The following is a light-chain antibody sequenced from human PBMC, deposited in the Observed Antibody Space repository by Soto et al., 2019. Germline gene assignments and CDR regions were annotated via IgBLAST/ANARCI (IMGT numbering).Light chain of an antibody. CDR1: QSVSGNY. Sequence: ENVLTQSPGTLSLSPGERATLSCRASQSVSGNYLAWYQHKPGQAPRLLIYGASSRATGIADGFSGSGSGTDFTLTISRLEPEDFAVYYCHQYGSSPLPGGSPLPFGGGTKVEIK. V-gene: IGKV3-20*01. CDR3: HQYGSSPLPGGSPLP. CDR2: GAS. J-gene: IGKJ4*01.